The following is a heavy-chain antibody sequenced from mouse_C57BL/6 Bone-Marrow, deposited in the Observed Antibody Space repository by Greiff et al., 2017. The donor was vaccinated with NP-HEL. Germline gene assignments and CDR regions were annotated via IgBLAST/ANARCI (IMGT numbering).Heavy chain of an antibody. V-gene: IGHV14-2*01. J-gene: IGHJ3*01. Sequence: EVQLQQSGAELVKPGASVKLSCTASGFNIKDYYMPWVKQRTEQGLEWIGRIDPEDGETKYAPKFQGKATITADTSSNTAYLQLSSLTSEDTAVYYCALYGSRISAWFAYWGQGTLVTVSA. D-gene: IGHD1-1*01. CDR2: IDPEDGET. CDR1: GFNIKDYY. CDR3: ALYGSRISAWFAY.